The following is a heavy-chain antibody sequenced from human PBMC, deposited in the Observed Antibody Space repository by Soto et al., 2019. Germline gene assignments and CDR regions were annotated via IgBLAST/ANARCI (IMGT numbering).Heavy chain of an antibody. V-gene: IGHV3-21*01. Sequence: EVQLVESGGGLVKPGGSLRLSCAASGFTFSSYSMNWVRQAPGKGLEWVSSISSSSSYIYYADSVKGRFTISRDNAKNSLYLQMNSLRAEDTAVYYCARDLCSTSCQYNWFDPWGQGTLVTVSS. CDR1: GFTFSSYS. D-gene: IGHD2-2*01. J-gene: IGHJ5*02. CDR2: ISSSSSYI. CDR3: ARDLCSTSCQYNWFDP.